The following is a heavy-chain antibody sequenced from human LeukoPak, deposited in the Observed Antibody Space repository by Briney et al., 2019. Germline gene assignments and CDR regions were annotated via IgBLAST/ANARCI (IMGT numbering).Heavy chain of an antibody. CDR1: GFTFSTSA. Sequence: SVKVSCKTSGFTFSTSAVQWVRQARGQRLEWIGWIIVGSGATNYAQSLQGRFTITRDMSTNTAYMELSSLGSEDSAVYYCAAELYGAYTDCCTFHLWGQGTMVTVSS. CDR2: IIVGSGAT. CDR3: AAELYGAYTDCCTFHL. V-gene: IGHV1-58*01. D-gene: IGHD3-16*01. J-gene: IGHJ3*01.